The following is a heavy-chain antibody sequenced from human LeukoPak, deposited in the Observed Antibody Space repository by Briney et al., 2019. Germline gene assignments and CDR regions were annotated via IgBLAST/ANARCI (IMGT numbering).Heavy chain of an antibody. J-gene: IGHJ6*03. D-gene: IGHD6-13*01. Sequence: PGGSLRLSCAASGFTFSDYYMSWIRQAPGKGLEWVSYISSSGSTIYYADSVKGRFTISRDNAKNSLYLQMNSLRAEDTAVYYCARAGIAAASGVYYYYYYMDVWGKGTTVTVSS. CDR2: ISSSGSTI. CDR1: GFTFSDYY. CDR3: ARAGIAAASGVYYYYYYMDV. V-gene: IGHV3-11*04.